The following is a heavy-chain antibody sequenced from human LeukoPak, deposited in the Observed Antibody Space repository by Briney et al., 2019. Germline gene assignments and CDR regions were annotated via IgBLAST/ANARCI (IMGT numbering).Heavy chain of an antibody. J-gene: IGHJ4*02. CDR2: IIPIFGTA. CDR1: GGTFSSYA. V-gene: IGHV1-69*13. CDR3: ARGSYYYDSSGYYY. D-gene: IGHD3-22*01. Sequence: GASVEVSCKASGGTFSSYAISWVRQAPGQGLEWIGGIIPIFGTANYAQKFQGRVTITADESTSTAYMELSSLRSEDTAVYYCARGSYYYDSSGYYYWGQGTLVTVSS.